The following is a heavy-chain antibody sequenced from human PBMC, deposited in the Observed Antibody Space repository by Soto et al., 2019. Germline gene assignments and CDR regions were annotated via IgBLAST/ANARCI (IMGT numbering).Heavy chain of an antibody. D-gene: IGHD6-6*01. CDR3: AKDQFQYCTSSHYGPFDV. J-gene: IGHJ3*01. Sequence: EVQLVEFGGGLVQPGRSLRLSCEASGFTFDDYAVHWVRQAPGKGLEWVSGIYWSGAIIGYADSVKGRITISRDNAKNTLYLQMNSLRPEDTALYYCAKDQFQYCTSSHYGPFDVWGQGTMLTVSS. CDR2: IYWSGAII. CDR1: GFTFDDYA. V-gene: IGHV3-9*01.